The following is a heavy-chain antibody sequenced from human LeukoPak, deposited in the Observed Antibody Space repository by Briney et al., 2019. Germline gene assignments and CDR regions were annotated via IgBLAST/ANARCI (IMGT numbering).Heavy chain of an antibody. V-gene: IGHV1-3*03. CDR3: ARSLTMVRAYDY. D-gene: IGHD3-10*01. CDR2: INAGNGKP. Sequence: ASVKVSCKASGYTFSSYAIHWVRQAPGQRLEWMGWINAGNGKPKYSQEFQGRFTISRDNSKNTVFLHMSSLRTEDTAVYYCARSLTMVRAYDYWGQGTLVTVSS. CDR1: GYTFSSYA. J-gene: IGHJ4*02.